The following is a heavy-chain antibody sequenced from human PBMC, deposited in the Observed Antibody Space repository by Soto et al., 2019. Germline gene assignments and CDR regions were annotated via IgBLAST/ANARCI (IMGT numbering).Heavy chain of an antibody. D-gene: IGHD5-18*01. CDR2: IYSGGST. CDR1: GFTVSSNY. CDR3: AGLIRRGYSYGSRRGRYAFDI. V-gene: IGHV3-53*02. Sequence: EVQLVETGGGLIQPGGSLRLSCAASGFTVSSNYMSWVRQAPGKGLEWVSGIYSGGSTYYADSVKGRFTLSRDNSKNTLYLQMNSLRAEDTAVYYCAGLIRRGYSYGSRRGRYAFDIWGQGTMVTVSS. J-gene: IGHJ3*02.